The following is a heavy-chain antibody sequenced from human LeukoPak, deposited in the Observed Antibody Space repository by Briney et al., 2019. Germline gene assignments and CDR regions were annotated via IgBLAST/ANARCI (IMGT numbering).Heavy chain of an antibody. CDR1: GFTFSSYS. Sequence: PGGSLRLSCAASGFTFSSYSMNWVRQAPGKGLEWASYISSSSTIYYADSVKGRFTISRDNAKNSLYLQMNSLRAEDTAVYYCARDLCGGDCYSGWGQGTLVTVSS. CDR3: ARDLCGGDCYSG. J-gene: IGHJ4*02. D-gene: IGHD2-21*01. V-gene: IGHV3-48*01. CDR2: ISSSSTI.